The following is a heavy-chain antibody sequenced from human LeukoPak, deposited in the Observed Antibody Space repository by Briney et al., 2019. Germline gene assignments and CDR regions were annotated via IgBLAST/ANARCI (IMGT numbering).Heavy chain of an antibody. CDR1: GFTFSSYG. CDR3: ARDVGNFGSGSSYSDS. CDR2: IWYDGSQK. J-gene: IGHJ4*02. Sequence: GGSLRLSCTPSGFTFSSYGFHWVRQAPGKGLESVAVIWYDGSQKYYADSVKGRFTISRDNSKNTLSLQMNSLRAEDTAVYYCARDVGNFGSGSSYSDSWGQGTLVTVSS. D-gene: IGHD3-10*01. V-gene: IGHV3-33*01.